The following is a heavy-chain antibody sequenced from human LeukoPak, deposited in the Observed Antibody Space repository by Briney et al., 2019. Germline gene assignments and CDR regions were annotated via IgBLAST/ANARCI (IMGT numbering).Heavy chain of an antibody. V-gene: IGHV4-34*01. Sequence: KTSETLSLTCAVYGGSFSGYYWSWIRQPPGKGLEWIGSIYYSGSTYYNPSLKSRVTISVDTSKNQFSLKLNSVTAADTAVYYCARSSGWHLLLLDYWGQGTLVTVSS. D-gene: IGHD6-25*01. CDR1: GGSFSGYY. CDR2: IYYSGST. J-gene: IGHJ4*02. CDR3: ARSSGWHLLLLDY.